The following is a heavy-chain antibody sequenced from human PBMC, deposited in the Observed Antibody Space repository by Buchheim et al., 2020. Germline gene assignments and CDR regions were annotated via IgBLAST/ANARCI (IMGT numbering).Heavy chain of an antibody. Sequence: QVQLVQSGAEVKKPGSSVKVSCKASGGTFSSYAISWVRQAPGQGLEWMGGIIPIFGTANYAQKFQGRVTITADESTSTAYMGLSSLRSEDTAVYYCARANASYCSSTSCYELGGYYYYYGRDVGGQGTT. CDR1: GGTFSSYA. D-gene: IGHD2-2*01. CDR3: ARANASYCSSTSCYELGGYYYYYGRDV. V-gene: IGHV1-69*01. CDR2: IIPIFGTA. J-gene: IGHJ6*02.